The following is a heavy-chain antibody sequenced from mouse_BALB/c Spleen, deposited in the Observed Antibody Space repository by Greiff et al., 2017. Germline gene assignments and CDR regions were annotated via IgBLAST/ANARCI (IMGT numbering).Heavy chain of an antibody. CDR3: ARNDYDLAWFAY. Sequence: EVQLVESGPGLVKPSQSLSLTCTVTGYSITSDYAWNWIRQFPGNKLEWMGYISYSGSTSYNPSLKSRISITRDTSKNQFFLQLNSVTTEDTATYYCARNDYDLAWFAYWGQGTLVTVAA. CDR1: GYSITSDYA. CDR2: ISYSGST. J-gene: IGHJ3*01. D-gene: IGHD2-4*01. V-gene: IGHV3-2*02.